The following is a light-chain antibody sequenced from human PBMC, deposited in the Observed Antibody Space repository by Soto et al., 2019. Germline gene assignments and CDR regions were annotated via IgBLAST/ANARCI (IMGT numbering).Light chain of an antibody. CDR1: SSDVGGYNY. CDR3: ISYTSSSTSYV. J-gene: IGLJ1*01. V-gene: IGLV2-14*01. CDR2: EVS. Sequence: QSVLTQPASVSGSPGQSITISCTGTSSDVGGYNYVAWYQQHPGKVPRLMIYEVSNRPSGVSNRFSGSKSGSTASLTLSGLQAEDEADYYCISYTSSSTSYVFGTGTKVTVL.